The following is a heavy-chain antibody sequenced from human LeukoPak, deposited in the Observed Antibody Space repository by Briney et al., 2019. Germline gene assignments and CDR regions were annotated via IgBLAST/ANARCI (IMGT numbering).Heavy chain of an antibody. CDR2: ISSSSSYI. CDR1: GFTFSSYS. CDR3: ARVGYSSGWNTYYFDY. J-gene: IGHJ4*02. V-gene: IGHV3-21*01. D-gene: IGHD6-19*01. Sequence: SGGSLRLSCAASGFTFSSYSMNWVRQAPGKGLEWVSSISSSSSYIYYADSVKGRFTISRANAKHSLSLQMNSLRAEDTAVYYCARVGYSSGWNTYYFDYWGQGTLVTVSS.